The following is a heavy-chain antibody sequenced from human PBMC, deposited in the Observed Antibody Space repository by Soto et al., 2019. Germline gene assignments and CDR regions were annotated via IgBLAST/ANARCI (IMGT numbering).Heavy chain of an antibody. J-gene: IGHJ6*02. Sequence: ESGGGVVQPGRSLRLSCAASGFTFSSYGMHWVRQAPGKGLEWVAVISYDGSNKYYADSVKGRFTISRDNSKNTLYLQMNSLRAEDTAVYYCAKGRAARPPHYYYYGMDVWGQGTTVTVSS. CDR2: ISYDGSNK. V-gene: IGHV3-30*18. D-gene: IGHD6-6*01. CDR3: AKGRAARPPHYYYYGMDV. CDR1: GFTFSSYG.